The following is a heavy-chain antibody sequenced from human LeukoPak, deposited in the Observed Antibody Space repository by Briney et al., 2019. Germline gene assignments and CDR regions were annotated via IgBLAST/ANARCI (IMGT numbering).Heavy chain of an antibody. CDR1: GGTFSSYA. Sequence: ASVKVSCKASGGTFSSYAISWVRQAPGQGLEWMGWMNPNSGNTGYAQKFQGRVTMTRNTSISTAYMELSSLRSEDTAVYYCARGISITMVRGVIGDWGQGTLVTVSS. D-gene: IGHD3-10*01. V-gene: IGHV1-8*02. J-gene: IGHJ4*02. CDR2: MNPNSGNT. CDR3: ARGISITMVRGVIGD.